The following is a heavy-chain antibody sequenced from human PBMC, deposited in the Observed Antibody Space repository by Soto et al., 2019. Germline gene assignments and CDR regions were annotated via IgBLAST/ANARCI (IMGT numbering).Heavy chain of an antibody. Sequence: QVQLVQSGAEVKKPGSSVKVSCKASGGTFSSYAISWVRQAPGQGLEWMGGIIPIFDTANDAQKFQGRVTITADESTSTAYMELRSLRSEDTAVYYCARIRWNWKGPFDYWGQGTLVTVSS. CDR3: ARIRWNWKGPFDY. V-gene: IGHV1-69*01. D-gene: IGHD1-1*01. CDR1: GGTFSSYA. CDR2: IIPIFDTA. J-gene: IGHJ4*02.